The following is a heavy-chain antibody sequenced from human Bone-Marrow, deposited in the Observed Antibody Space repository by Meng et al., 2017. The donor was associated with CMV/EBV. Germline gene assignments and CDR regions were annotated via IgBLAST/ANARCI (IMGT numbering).Heavy chain of an antibody. CDR1: GGSISSSSYY. J-gene: IGHJ4*02. CDR2: IYYSGST. D-gene: IGHD1-26*01. V-gene: IGHV4-39*07. CDR3: ARDRSWRGTWYFDF. Sequence: SETLSLTCTVSGGSISSSSYYWGWIRQPPGKGLEWIGSIYYSGSTYYNPSLKSRVTISVDTSKNQFSLKLNSVTAADTAVYYCARDRSWRGTWYFDFWGQGTLVTVSS.